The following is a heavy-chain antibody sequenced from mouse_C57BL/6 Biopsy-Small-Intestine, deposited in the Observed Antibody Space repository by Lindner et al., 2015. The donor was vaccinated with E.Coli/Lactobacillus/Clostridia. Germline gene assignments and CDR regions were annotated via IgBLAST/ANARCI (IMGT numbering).Heavy chain of an antibody. V-gene: IGHV1-55*01. CDR1: GYTFINYY. CDR3: ARDWDISGYEKGRLDY. Sequence: SVKVSCKASGYTFINYYIHWVRQAPGQGPEWMGIINPSGGSTNYAQKFQGRVTMTSDTSTRTVYMELNSLRSEDTAVYYCARDWDISGYEKGRLDYWGQGTLVTVSS. CDR2: INPSGGST. J-gene: IGHJ4*01. D-gene: IGHD1-1*01.